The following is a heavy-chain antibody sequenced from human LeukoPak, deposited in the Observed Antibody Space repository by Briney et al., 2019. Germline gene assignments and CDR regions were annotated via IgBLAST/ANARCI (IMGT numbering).Heavy chain of an antibody. V-gene: IGHV3-30*18. CDR2: ISYDGNNK. J-gene: IGHJ1*01. Sequence: GRSLRLSCAASGFSFSRNDMHWVRQAPGKGLEWVAVISYDGNNKYYADSVRGRFTISRDNSKNTLYLEMNSLRAEDTAVYYCAKPGEGSTSWYAAGWGQGTLVTVSS. CDR1: GFSFSRND. D-gene: IGHD6-13*01. CDR3: AKPGEGSTSWYAAG.